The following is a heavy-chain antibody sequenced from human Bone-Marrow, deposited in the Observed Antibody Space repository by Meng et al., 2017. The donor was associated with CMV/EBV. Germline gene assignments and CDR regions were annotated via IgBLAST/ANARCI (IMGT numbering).Heavy chain of an antibody. Sequence: ASVKVSCKASGYTFTGYYMHWVRQAPGQGLEWMGWINPNSGGTNYAQKFQGRVTMTRDTSISTAYMELSRLRSDDTAVYYCSRARIGHWLLLVWGQGTLVTVSS. V-gene: IGHV1-2*02. CDR2: INPNSGGT. J-gene: IGHJ4*02. D-gene: IGHD6-19*01. CDR1: GYTFTGYY. CDR3: SRARIGHWLLLV.